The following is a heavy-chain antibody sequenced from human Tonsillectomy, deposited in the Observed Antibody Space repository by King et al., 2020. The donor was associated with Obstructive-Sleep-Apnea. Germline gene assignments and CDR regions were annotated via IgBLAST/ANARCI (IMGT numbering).Heavy chain of an antibody. Sequence: VQLVESGAEVKKPGESLRISCKGSGYSFPTYWISWVRQMPGKGLECMGKIDPSDSYTNYSPSFQGHVTFSADKSISTAYLQWNSLKASDTAMYYCARLKKGDGYNYDYWGQGTLVTVSS. J-gene: IGHJ4*02. CDR3: ARLKKGDGYNYDY. V-gene: IGHV5-10-1*03. D-gene: IGHD5-24*01. CDR2: IDPSDSYT. CDR1: GYSFPTYW.